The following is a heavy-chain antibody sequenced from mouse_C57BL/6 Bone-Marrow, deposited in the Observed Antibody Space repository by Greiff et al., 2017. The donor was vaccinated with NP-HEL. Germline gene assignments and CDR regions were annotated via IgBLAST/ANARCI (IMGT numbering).Heavy chain of an antibody. CDR3: ARVSLGNAMDY. V-gene: IGHV1-55*01. CDR2: IYPGSGST. J-gene: IGHJ4*01. D-gene: IGHD2-10*02. Sequence: QVQLQQPGAELVRPGTSVKLSCKASGYTFTSYWITWVKQRPGQGLEWIGDIYPGSGSTNYNEKFKSKATLTVDTSSSTAYMQLSSLTSEDSAVYYCARVSLGNAMDYWGQGTSVTVSS. CDR1: GYTFTSYW.